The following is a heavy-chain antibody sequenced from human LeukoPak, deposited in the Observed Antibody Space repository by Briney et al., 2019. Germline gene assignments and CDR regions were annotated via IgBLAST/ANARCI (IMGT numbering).Heavy chain of an antibody. CDR2: ISAYNGNT. CDR3: AREGRPGYYYDSSGYPDY. D-gene: IGHD3-22*01. CDR1: GYTFASYG. Sequence: ASVEVSCKASGYTFASYGISWVRQAPGQGLEWMGWISAYNGNTNYAQNLQGRVTMTTDTSTTTAYMELRSLRSDDTAVYYCAREGRPGYYYDSSGYPDYWGQGTLVTVSS. J-gene: IGHJ4*02. V-gene: IGHV1-18*01.